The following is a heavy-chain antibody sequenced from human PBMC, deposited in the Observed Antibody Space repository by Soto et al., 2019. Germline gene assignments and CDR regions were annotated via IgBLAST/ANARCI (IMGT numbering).Heavy chain of an antibody. Sequence: QVQLQESGPGLVKPSQTLSLTCTVSGDFISSGGYYWSWIRQLPGKGLEWIGYISSSGTTYYNPSHQSRITISADTSKTQYTQNLRSVTAADTAVSSCERTASSGYYFVYWGQGTLVTVFS. CDR3: ERTASSGYYFVY. D-gene: IGHD3-22*01. V-gene: IGHV4-31*03. CDR1: GDFISSGGYY. CDR2: ISSSGTT. J-gene: IGHJ4*02.